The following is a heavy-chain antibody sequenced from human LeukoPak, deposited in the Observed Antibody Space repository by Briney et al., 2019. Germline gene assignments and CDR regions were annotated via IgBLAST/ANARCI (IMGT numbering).Heavy chain of an antibody. Sequence: GASVKVSCKASGYTFTGYYMHWVRQAPGQGLEWMGWINPNSGGTNYAQKFQGRVTMTRDTSISTAYMELSRLRSDDTAVYYCARDRYHDLWSGYWVGWGQGTLVTVSS. CDR3: ARDRYHDLWSGYWVG. V-gene: IGHV1-2*02. J-gene: IGHJ4*02. CDR2: INPNSGGT. CDR1: GYTFTGYY. D-gene: IGHD3-3*01.